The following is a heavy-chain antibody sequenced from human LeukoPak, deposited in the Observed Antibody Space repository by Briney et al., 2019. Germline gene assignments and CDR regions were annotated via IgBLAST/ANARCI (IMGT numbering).Heavy chain of an antibody. V-gene: IGHV1-46*01. Sequence: ASVKVSCKASGYTFTSYYMHWVRQAPGQGLEWMGIINPSGGSTSYAQKFQGRVTMTRDTSTSTVYMELSSLRSEDTAVYYCARELDYYDSSGRVVYFQHWGRGTLVTVSS. D-gene: IGHD3-22*01. CDR1: GYTFTSYY. CDR3: ARELDYYDSSGRVVYFQH. J-gene: IGHJ1*01. CDR2: INPSGGST.